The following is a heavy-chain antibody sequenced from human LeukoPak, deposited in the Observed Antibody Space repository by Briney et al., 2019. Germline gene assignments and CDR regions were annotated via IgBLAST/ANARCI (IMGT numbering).Heavy chain of an antibody. CDR3: ARSMSYDAFDI. V-gene: IGHV4-59*01. J-gene: IGHJ3*02. Sequence: SETLSLTCAVSGGSIRSYFWSWIRQPPGRGLEWIGNIYFSGNTDYNSSLKSGVTISVDKSKNQFSLKLSSVTAADTAVYYCARSMSYDAFDIWGQGTMVTVSS. CDR2: IYFSGNT. D-gene: IGHD2-8*01. CDR1: GGSIRSYF.